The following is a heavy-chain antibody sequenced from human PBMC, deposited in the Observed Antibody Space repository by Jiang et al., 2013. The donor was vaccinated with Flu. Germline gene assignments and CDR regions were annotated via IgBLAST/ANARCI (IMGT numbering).Heavy chain of an antibody. D-gene: IGHD4-23*01. Sequence: GLVKPSETLSLTCTVSGGSISSYYWSWIRQPPGKGLEWIGYIYYSGSTNYNPSLKSRVTISVDTSKNQFSLKLSSVTAADTAVYYCARVKDYGGNSNWYFDLWGRGTLVTVSS. CDR1: GGSISSYY. CDR3: ARVKDYGGNSNWYFDL. CDR2: IYYSGST. J-gene: IGHJ2*01. V-gene: IGHV4-59*01.